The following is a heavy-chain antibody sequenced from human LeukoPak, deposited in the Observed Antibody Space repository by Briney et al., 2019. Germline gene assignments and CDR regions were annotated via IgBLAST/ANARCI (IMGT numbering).Heavy chain of an antibody. CDR2: INPNSGGT. Sequence: ASVKVSCKASGYTFTGYYMHWVRQAPGQGLEWMGWINPNSGGTNYAQKFQGRVTMTRDTSISTAYMELSRLRSDDTAVYYCASRPMIAAAVGRYYYGMDVWGQGTTVTVSS. D-gene: IGHD6-13*01. V-gene: IGHV1-2*02. CDR3: ASRPMIAAAVGRYYYGMDV. J-gene: IGHJ6*02. CDR1: GYTFTGYY.